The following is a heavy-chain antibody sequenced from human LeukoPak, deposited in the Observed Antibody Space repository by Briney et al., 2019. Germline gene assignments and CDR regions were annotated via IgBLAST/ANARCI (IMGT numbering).Heavy chain of an antibody. V-gene: IGHV3-23*01. CDR2: ISGSGGST. Sequence: GGSLRLSCAASGFTFSSYAMSWVRQAPGKVLEWVSAISGSGGSTYYADSVKGRFTISRDNSKNTLYLQMNSLRAEDTAVYYCAKDLLVLRYFDWLLSGLDYWGQGTLVTVSS. CDR3: AKDLLVLRYFDWLLSGLDY. D-gene: IGHD3-9*01. CDR1: GFTFSSYA. J-gene: IGHJ4*02.